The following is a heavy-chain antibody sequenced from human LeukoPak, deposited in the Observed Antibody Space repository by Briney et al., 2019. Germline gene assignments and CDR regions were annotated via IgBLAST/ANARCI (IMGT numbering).Heavy chain of an antibody. J-gene: IGHJ4*02. CDR3: ARGQQWLKDY. Sequence: GGSLRLSCAASGFTFSSYWMHWVRQAPRKGLVWVSRIKSDGSGTTYADSVQGRFTMSRDNAKNTLYLQMNSLRAEDSAMYYCARGQQWLKDYWGQGTLVTVSS. V-gene: IGHV3-74*01. D-gene: IGHD6-19*01. CDR2: IKSDGSGT. CDR1: GFTFSSYW.